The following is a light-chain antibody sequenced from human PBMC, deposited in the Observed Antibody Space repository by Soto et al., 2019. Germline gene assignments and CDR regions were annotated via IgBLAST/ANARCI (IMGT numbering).Light chain of an antibody. V-gene: IGKV3-15*01. Sequence: EIVMTQSPATLSVSPGERATLSCRVSQSVSNNLAWYQQKPGLAPRLLMYGASTRATGIPARFSGSGSGTEFTLTISSLQSEDFAVYYCQQYNNWPETFGRGTKVEIK. J-gene: IGKJ1*01. CDR1: QSVSNN. CDR3: QQYNNWPET. CDR2: GAS.